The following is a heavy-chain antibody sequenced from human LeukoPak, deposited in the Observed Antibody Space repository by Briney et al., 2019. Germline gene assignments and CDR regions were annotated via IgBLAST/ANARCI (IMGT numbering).Heavy chain of an antibody. CDR1: GFTFSSYG. V-gene: IGHV3-30*18. CDR3: AKSIAYCSGGSCYSAYYYYGMDV. J-gene: IGHJ6*02. D-gene: IGHD2-15*01. Sequence: GGSLRLSCAASGFTFSSYGMHWVRQAPGKGLEWVAVISYDGSNKYYADSVKGRFTISRDNSKNTLYLQMNSPRAEDTAVYYCAKSIAYCSGGSCYSAYYYYGMDVWGQGTTVTVSS. CDR2: ISYDGSNK.